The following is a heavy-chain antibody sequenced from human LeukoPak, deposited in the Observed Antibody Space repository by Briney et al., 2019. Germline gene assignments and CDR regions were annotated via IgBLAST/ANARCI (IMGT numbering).Heavy chain of an antibody. J-gene: IGHJ3*02. CDR3: AKSPMITVTTGHYEAFDI. CDR1: GFTFSSYA. D-gene: IGHD4-11*01. V-gene: IGHV3-23*01. CDR2: ISGSGDST. Sequence: GGSLRLSCAASGFTFSSYAMSWVRQAPGKGLEWVSAISGSGDSTYYADSVKGRFTISRDNSKNTLYLQMNSLRAEDTAVYYCAKSPMITVTTGHYEAFDIWGQGTMVTVSS.